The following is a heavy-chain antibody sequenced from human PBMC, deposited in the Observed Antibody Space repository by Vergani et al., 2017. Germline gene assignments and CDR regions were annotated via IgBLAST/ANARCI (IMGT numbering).Heavy chain of an antibody. J-gene: IGHJ4*02. CDR3: TADVYYDILTGYYLHDY. V-gene: IGHV3-15*01. D-gene: IGHD3-9*01. Sequence: EVQLVESGGGLVKPGGSLRLPCAASGFTFSNAWMRWVRQAPGKGREWVGRIKSKTEGGTTDYAAPVKGRFTISRDDSKNTLYLQMNSLKTEDTAVYYCTADVYYDILTGYYLHDYWGQGTLVTVSS. CDR1: GFTFSNAW. CDR2: IKSKTEGGTT.